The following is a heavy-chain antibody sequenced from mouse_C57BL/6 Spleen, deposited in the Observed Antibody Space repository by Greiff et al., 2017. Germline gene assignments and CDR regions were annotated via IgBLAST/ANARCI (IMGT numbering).Heavy chain of an antibody. CDR2: ISSGSSTI. D-gene: IGHD1-1*01. V-gene: IGHV5-17*01. J-gene: IGHJ4*01. CDR3: ARRYYGSSYAMDY. Sequence: EVKVVESGGGLVKPGGSLKLSCAASGFTFSDYGMHWVRQAPGTGLEWVAYISSGSSTIYYADTVKGRFTISRDNAKNTLFLHITSLRSEDTAMYYCARRYYGSSYAMDYWGQGTSVTVSS. CDR1: GFTFSDYG.